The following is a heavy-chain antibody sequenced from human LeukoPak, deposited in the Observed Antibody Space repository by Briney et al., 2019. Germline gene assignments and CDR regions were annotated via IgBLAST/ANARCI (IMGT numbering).Heavy chain of an antibody. CDR2: ISGNGGST. CDR3: AKCSYGDYGYFDY. CDR1: GFTFSSYA. Sequence: PGGSLRLSCAASGFTFSSYAMSWVRQAPGKGLEWVSAISGNGGSTYYADSVKGRFTISRDNSKNTLYLQMNSLRAEDTAVYYCAKCSYGDYGYFDYWGQGTLVTVSS. J-gene: IGHJ4*02. V-gene: IGHV3-23*01. D-gene: IGHD4-17*01.